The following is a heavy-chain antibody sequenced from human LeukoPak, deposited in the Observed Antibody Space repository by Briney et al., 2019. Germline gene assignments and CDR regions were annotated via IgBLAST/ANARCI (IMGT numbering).Heavy chain of an antibody. D-gene: IGHD3-9*01. Sequence: PSETLFLTCTVSGGSISSYYWSWIRQTPGKGLEWIGAIYYSGSTNYNPSLKSRVTISVDTSKNQFSLKLSSVTAADTAVYYCARDQMTYDILTGVYYYYGMDVWGQGTTVTVSS. CDR3: ARDQMTYDILTGVYYYYGMDV. CDR2: IYYSGST. CDR1: GGSISSYY. V-gene: IGHV4-59*01. J-gene: IGHJ6*02.